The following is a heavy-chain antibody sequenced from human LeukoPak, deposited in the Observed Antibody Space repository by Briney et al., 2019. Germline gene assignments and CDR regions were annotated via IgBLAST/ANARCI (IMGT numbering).Heavy chain of an antibody. D-gene: IGHD3-10*01. CDR3: ARYYYGSGTYQEFDY. V-gene: IGHV4-59*01. CDR1: GGSISSYY. J-gene: IGHJ4*02. CDR2: IYYSGST. Sequence: SETLSLTCAVSGGSISSYYWSWIRQPPGKGLEWIGYIYYSGSTKYNPSLKSRVTISVDTSKNQFSLKLSSVTAADTAVYYCARYYYGSGTYQEFDYWGQGTLVTVSS.